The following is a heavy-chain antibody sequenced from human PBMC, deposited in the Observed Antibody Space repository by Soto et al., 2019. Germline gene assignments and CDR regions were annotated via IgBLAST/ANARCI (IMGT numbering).Heavy chain of an antibody. CDR3: ARYNAASGTYYFDY. V-gene: IGHV4-4*02. J-gene: IGHJ4*02. CDR1: GGSVRSSYW. CDR2: IYHSGSA. Sequence: SETLSLTCAVSGGSVRSSYWWSWVRQPPGKGPEWIGEIYHSGSANYNPSLKSRVTISVDNSKNQFSLRLNSVTAADTAVYYCARYNAASGTYYFDYWGQGALVTVS. D-gene: IGHD6-13*01.